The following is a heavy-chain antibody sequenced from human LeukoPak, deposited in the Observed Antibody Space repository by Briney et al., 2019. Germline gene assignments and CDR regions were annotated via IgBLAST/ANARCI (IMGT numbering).Heavy chain of an antibody. V-gene: IGHV1-69*04. J-gene: IGHJ4*02. D-gene: IGHD1-26*01. CDR1: GGTFSSYA. Sequence: GASVKASCKASGGTFSSYAISWLRQAPGQGLEWMGRIIPILGIANYAQKFQGRVTITADKSTSTAYMELSSLRSEDTAVYYCARDSAGATDFDYWGQGTLVTVSS. CDR3: ARDSAGATDFDY. CDR2: IIPILGIA.